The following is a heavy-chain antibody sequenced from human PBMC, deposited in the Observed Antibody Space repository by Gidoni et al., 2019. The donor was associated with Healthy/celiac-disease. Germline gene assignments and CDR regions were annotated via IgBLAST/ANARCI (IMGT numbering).Heavy chain of an antibody. CDR3: ARGWWADPTYYFDY. J-gene: IGHJ4*02. V-gene: IGHV1-69*04. CDR2: IIPILGIA. Sequence: QVQLVQSGAEVKKPGSSVKVSCKASGGTFSSYAISWVRQAPGQGLEWMGRIIPILGIANYAQKFQGRVTMTADKSTSTAYMELSSLRSEDTAVYYCARGWWADPTYYFDYWGQGTLVTVSS. D-gene: IGHD2-15*01. CDR1: GGTFSSYA.